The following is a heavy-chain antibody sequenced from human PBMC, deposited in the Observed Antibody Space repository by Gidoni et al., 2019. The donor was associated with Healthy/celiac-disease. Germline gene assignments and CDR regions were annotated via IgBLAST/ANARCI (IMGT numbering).Heavy chain of an antibody. V-gene: IGHV3-21*01. CDR1: GFTFSSYS. CDR2: ISSSSSYI. D-gene: IGHD6-6*01. CDR3: ARDRFQYSRRYYYGMDV. Sequence: EVQLVESGGGLVKPGGSLRLSCAASGFTFSSYSMNWVRQAPGKGLEWVSSISSSSSYIYYADSVKGRFTISRDNAKNSLYLQMNSLRAEDTAVYYCARDRFQYSRRYYYGMDVWGQGTTVTVSS. J-gene: IGHJ6*02.